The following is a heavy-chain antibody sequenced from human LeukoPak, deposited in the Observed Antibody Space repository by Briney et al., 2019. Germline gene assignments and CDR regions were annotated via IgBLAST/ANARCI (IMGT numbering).Heavy chain of an antibody. CDR2: ISGSGGST. CDR1: GFTFSSYA. CDR3: AKPLYQTHYYYYMDV. J-gene: IGHJ6*03. D-gene: IGHD2/OR15-2a*01. Sequence: GGSLRLSCAASGFTFSSYAMSWVRQAPGKGLEWVSAISGSGGSTYYADSVKGRFTISRDNSKNTLYLQMNSLRAEDTAVYYCAKPLYQTHYYYYMDVWGKGTTVTVSS. V-gene: IGHV3-23*01.